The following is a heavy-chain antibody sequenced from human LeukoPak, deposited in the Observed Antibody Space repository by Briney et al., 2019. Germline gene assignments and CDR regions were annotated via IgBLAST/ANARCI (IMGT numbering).Heavy chain of an antibody. V-gene: IGHV1-2*02. CDR2: INPNSGGT. CDR1: GYTFTGYY. J-gene: IGHJ4*02. CDR3: ARDLEFEMATITRY. D-gene: IGHD5-24*01. Sequence: ASVKVSCKASGYTFTGYYMHWVRQAPGQGLEWMGWINPNSGGTNYAQKFQGRVTMTRDTSISTAYMELSRLRSDDTAVYYCARDLEFEMATITRYWGQGTLVTVSS.